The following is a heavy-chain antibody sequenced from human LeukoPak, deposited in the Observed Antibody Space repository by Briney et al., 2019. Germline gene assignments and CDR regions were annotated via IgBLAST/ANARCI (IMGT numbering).Heavy chain of an antibody. J-gene: IGHJ3*02. Sequence: GRSLRLSCAASGFTFSSYGMHWVRQAPGQGLEWMGWINPNSGGTNYAQKFQGRVTMTRDTSISTAYMELSRLRSDDTAVYYCATSTSGAVGAPWRLDIWGQGTMVTVSS. V-gene: IGHV1-2*02. CDR3: ATSTSGAVGAPWRLDI. CDR2: INPNSGGT. CDR1: GFTFSSYG. D-gene: IGHD1-26*01.